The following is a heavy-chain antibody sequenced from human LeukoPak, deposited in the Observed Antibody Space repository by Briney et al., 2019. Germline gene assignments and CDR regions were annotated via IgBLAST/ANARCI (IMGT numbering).Heavy chain of an antibody. CDR1: GFTFSNAW. D-gene: IGHD3-16*01. V-gene: IGHV3-48*04. CDR3: SRGRLFGDY. CDR2: ISGSGGSI. Sequence: PGGSLRLSCAASGFTFSNAWMNWVRQAPGKGLEWVSYISGSGGSIYYTDSVKGRFTISRDNAKNSLFLQMNSLRAEDTAVYYCSRGRLFGDYWGQGALVTVSS. J-gene: IGHJ4*02.